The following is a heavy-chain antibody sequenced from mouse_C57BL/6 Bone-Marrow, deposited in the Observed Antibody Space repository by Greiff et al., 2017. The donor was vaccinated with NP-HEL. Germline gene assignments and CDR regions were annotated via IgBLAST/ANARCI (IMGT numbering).Heavy chain of an antibody. CDR3: ATPYGSSRYWYFDV. J-gene: IGHJ1*03. V-gene: IGHV2-2*01. Sequence: VQLQQSGPGLVQPSQSLSITCTVSGFSLTSYGVHWVRQSPGKGLEWLGVIWSGGSTDYNAAFISRLSISKDNSKSQVFFKMNSLQADDTAIYYCATPYGSSRYWYFDVWGTGTTVTVSS. CDR2: IWSGGST. D-gene: IGHD1-1*01. CDR1: GFSLTSYG.